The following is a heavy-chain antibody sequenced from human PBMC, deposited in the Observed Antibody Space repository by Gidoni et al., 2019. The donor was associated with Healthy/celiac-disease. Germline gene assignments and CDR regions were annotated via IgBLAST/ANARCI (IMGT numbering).Heavy chain of an antibody. Sequence: QVQLQQCGAGLLKPSETLSLTCAVFGGSFSGYYWSWIRQPPGKGLEWIGEINHSGRTNYNTSLKSRVTISVDTSKNQFSLKLSSVTAADTAVYYCARGLVAARPSDYWGQGTLVTVSS. CDR1: GGSFSGYY. D-gene: IGHD6-6*01. J-gene: IGHJ4*02. V-gene: IGHV4-34*01. CDR2: INHSGRT. CDR3: ARGLVAARPSDY.